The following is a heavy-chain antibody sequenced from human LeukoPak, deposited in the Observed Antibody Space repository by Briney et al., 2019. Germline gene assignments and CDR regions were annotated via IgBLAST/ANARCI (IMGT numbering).Heavy chain of an antibody. D-gene: IGHD4-17*01. V-gene: IGHV3-73*01. CDR2: IRRRANSYAT. J-gene: IGHJ4*02. CDR1: GFIFSGSG. CDR3: TLGLAYCDYVVGNDY. Sequence: GGSLRLSCAACGFIFSGSGVQWVRQAWGGGGEGGGRIRRRANSYATAYAPSVKGRFTISRDDSKNTAYLQMNSLKTEDTAVYYCTLGLAYCDYVVGNDYWGQGTLVTVSS.